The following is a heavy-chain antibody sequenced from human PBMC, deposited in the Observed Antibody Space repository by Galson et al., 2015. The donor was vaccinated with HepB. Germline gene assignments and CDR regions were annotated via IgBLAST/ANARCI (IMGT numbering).Heavy chain of an antibody. CDR3: ATDTRTSSIAAAGHYYYGMGG. D-gene: IGHD6-13*01. CDR1: GFIFSELS. CDR2: FDPEEGET. Sequence: SVKVSCKVSGFIFSELSMHWVRQAPGKGLEWMGGFDPEEGETIYAQKFQGRVTMTEDTSTDTAYMELSSLRSEDTAVYYCATDTRTSSIAAAGHYYYGMGGWGQGTTVTVPS. J-gene: IGHJ6*02. V-gene: IGHV1-24*01.